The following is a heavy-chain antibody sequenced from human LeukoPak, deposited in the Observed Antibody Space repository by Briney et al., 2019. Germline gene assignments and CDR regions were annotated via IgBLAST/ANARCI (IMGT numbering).Heavy chain of an antibody. CDR1: GFTFSSYG. D-gene: IGHD4-17*01. CDR2: ISYDGSNK. CDR3: AKAPMTTVTYHRRNEGYFDY. Sequence: GGSLRLSCAASGFTFSSYGMHWVRQAPGKGLEWVAVISYDGSNKYYADSVKGRFTISRDNSKNTLYLQMNSLRAEDTAVYYCAKAPMTTVTYHRRNEGYFDYWGQGTLVTVSS. V-gene: IGHV3-30*18. J-gene: IGHJ4*02.